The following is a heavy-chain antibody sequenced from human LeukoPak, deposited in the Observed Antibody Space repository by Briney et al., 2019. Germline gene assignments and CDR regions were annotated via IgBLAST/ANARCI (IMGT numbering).Heavy chain of an antibody. V-gene: IGHV3-7*01. CDR2: IKQDECEK. CDR1: GFSFNHYW. Sequence: GGSLRLSCAASGFSFNHYWMRWLRQAPGTGLEGVANIKQDECEKFYVDSVKCRFSICRDNAGNLLYLQMNSLRVEDTAVYYCARGGSFSSLYGISWDYWGQGALVTVSS. CDR3: ARGGSFSSLYGISWDY. D-gene: IGHD2-15*01. J-gene: IGHJ4*02.